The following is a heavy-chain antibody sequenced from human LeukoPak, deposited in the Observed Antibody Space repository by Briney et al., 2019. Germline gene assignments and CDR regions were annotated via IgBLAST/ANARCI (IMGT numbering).Heavy chain of an antibody. J-gene: IGHJ4*02. V-gene: IGHV3-74*01. CDR3: ARSREPGRDGDY. CDR1: GFTFSSYW. D-gene: IGHD5-24*01. CDR2: CSSDGIST. Sequence: PGGSLRLSCAASGFTFSSYWMHWVRQVPGKGLVWASRCSSDGISTAYADSVKRRFTLSRDNAKNTLYLQMNSLRADDTAVYYCARSREPGRDGDYWGQGTLVTVSS.